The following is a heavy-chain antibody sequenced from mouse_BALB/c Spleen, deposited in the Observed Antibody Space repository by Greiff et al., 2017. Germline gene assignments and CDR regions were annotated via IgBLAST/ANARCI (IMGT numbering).Heavy chain of an antibody. V-gene: IGHV5-9*03. CDR3: ARYYGSWCAY. CDR2: ISSGGGNT. D-gene: IGHD1-1*02. J-gene: IGHJ3*01. CDR1: GFTFSSYT. Sequence: EVHLVESGGGLVKPGGSLKLSCAASGFTFSSYTMSWVRQTPEKRLEWVATISSGGGNTYYPDSVKGRFTISRDNAKNNLYLQMSSLRSEDTALYYCARYYGSWCAYWGQGTLVTVSA.